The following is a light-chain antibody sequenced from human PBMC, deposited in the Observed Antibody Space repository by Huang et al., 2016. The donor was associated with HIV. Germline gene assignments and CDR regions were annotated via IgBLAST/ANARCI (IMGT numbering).Light chain of an antibody. CDR1: QSVSRF. V-gene: IGKV3-11*01. Sequence: EIVLTQSPATLSLSPGERATLSCRASQSVSRFLAWYQQKAGQTPRLLIYDASNRAIDIPARCSGSGSGTEFTLTISSLEPEDFAVYYCQQCSSWPRVTFGGGTKVELK. J-gene: IGKJ4*01. CDR2: DAS. CDR3: QQCSSWPRVT.